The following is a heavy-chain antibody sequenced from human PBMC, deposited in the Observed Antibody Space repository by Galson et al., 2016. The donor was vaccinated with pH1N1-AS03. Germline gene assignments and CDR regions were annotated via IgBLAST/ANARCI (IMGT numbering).Heavy chain of an antibody. Sequence: SLRLSCAASGFTFKNYAMSWVRQAPGKGLEWASVISGIGTSTYYAASVKGRFSISRDNARNTLSLQMDGLRAEDTALYYCAREGDEGAFDCWGQGTLVTVSP. CDR2: ISGIGTST. V-gene: IGHV3-23*01. J-gene: IGHJ4*02. CDR1: GFTFKNYA. CDR3: AREGDEGAFDC.